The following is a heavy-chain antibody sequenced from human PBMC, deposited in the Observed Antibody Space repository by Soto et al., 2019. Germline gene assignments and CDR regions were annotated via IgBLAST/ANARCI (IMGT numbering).Heavy chain of an antibody. CDR2: ISYDGSNK. D-gene: IGHD5-18*01. J-gene: IGHJ4*02. CDR1: GFTFSSYG. CDR3: AKGSTARTYFDY. V-gene: IGHV3-30*18. Sequence: QVQLVESGGGVVQPGRYLRLSCAASGFTFSSYGMHWVRQAPGKGLAWVAVISYDGSNKYYADSVKSRFTISRDNSKNTLYLQMNSLRAEDTAVYYGAKGSTARTYFDYWGQGTLVTVSS.